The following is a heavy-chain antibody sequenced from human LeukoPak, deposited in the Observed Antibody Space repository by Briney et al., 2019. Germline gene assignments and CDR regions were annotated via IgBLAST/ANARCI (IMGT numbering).Heavy chain of an antibody. D-gene: IGHD4-23*01. CDR3: ARGERRGVVTPLSAFDI. CDR1: GYKFTGYY. Sequence: VASVKVSCKASGYKFTGYYLHWVRQAPGQGLEWMGWINPNSGGTNYAQKFQGRVTMARDTSISTAYMELSRLRSDDTAVYYCARGERRGVVTPLSAFDIWGQGTMVTVSS. J-gene: IGHJ3*02. CDR2: INPNSGGT. V-gene: IGHV1-2*02.